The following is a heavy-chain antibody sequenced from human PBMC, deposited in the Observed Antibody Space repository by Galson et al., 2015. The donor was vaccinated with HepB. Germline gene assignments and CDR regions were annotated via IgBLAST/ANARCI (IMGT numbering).Heavy chain of an antibody. CDR2: IRYDGSNK. CDR3: AKEAAGTYYFDH. J-gene: IGHJ4*02. V-gene: IGHV3-30*02. Sequence: SLRLSCAASGFTFSSYGMHWVRQAPGKGLEWVAFIRYDGSNKYYADSVKGRFTISRDTPKNTLYLQMDSLRVEDTAVYYCAKEAAGTYYFDHWGQGTLVTVSS. D-gene: IGHD1-1*01. CDR1: GFTFSSYG.